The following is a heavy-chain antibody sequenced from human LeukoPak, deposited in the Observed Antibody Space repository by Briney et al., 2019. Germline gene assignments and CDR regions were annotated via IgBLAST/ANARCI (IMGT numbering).Heavy chain of an antibody. CDR2: IQSNGRNK. V-gene: IGHV3-33*05. CDR3: ARESEGGTGTSCPDY. D-gene: IGHD2-2*01. Sequence: GGSLRLSCAASGFIFSSDDMHWVRQAPGKGLEWVAGIQSNGRNKYYVDSVKGRFAISRDNSKSTLYLQVNSLRVGDTALYYCARESEGGTGTSCPDYWGQGTLVTVSS. CDR1: GFIFSSDD. J-gene: IGHJ4*02.